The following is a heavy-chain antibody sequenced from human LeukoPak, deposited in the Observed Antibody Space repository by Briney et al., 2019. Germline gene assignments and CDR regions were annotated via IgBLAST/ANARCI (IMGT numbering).Heavy chain of an antibody. V-gene: IGHV4-39*01. Sequence: SETLSLTCTVSGGSISSSSYYWGWIRQPPGKGLEWIGSIYYSGSTYYNPSLKSRVTISVDTSKNQFSLKLSSVTAADTAVYYCAGIYQLHMAEIDPWGQGTLVTVSS. CDR2: IYYSGST. D-gene: IGHD6-6*01. J-gene: IGHJ5*02. CDR3: AGIYQLHMAEIDP. CDR1: GGSISSSSYY.